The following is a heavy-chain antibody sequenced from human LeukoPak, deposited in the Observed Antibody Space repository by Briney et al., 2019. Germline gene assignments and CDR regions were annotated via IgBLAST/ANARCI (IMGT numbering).Heavy chain of an antibody. J-gene: IGHJ4*02. CDR1: GYTFTGYY. D-gene: IGHD3-16*01. V-gene: IGHV1-2*02. CDR2: ISPNSGGT. CDR3: AREGQGYVY. Sequence: ASVKVSCKASGYTFTGYYMHWVRQALGQGLEWMGWISPNSGGTNYAQKFQGRVTMTRDTSISTAYMDLTRLGSDDTAVYYCAREGQGYVYWGQGTLVTVSS.